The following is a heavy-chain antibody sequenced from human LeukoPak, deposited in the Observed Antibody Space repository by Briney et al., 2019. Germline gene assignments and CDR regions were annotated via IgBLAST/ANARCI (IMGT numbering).Heavy chain of an antibody. CDR1: GYTFTGYY. D-gene: IGHD3-9*01. J-gene: IGHJ3*02. Sequence: ASVKVSCKASGYTFTGYYMHWVRQAPGQGLEWMGWINPNSGGTNYAQKFQGRVTMTRDTSISTAYMELSRLRSDDTAVYYCARYKFSGGVWDILTGANDAFDIWGQGTMVTVSS. V-gene: IGHV1-2*02. CDR3: ARYKFSGGVWDILTGANDAFDI. CDR2: INPNSGGT.